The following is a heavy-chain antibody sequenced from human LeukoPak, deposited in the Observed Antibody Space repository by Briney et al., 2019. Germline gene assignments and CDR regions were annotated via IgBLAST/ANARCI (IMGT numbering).Heavy chain of an antibody. D-gene: IGHD1-1*01. J-gene: IGHJ4*02. CDR1: GGSISSGGYY. CDR3: TITTGTTLGLMDY. Sequence: SSETLSLTCTVSGGSISSGGYYWSWIRQHPGKGLEWIGHVYYSGTTHYNPSLMSRVTISVDTSKNQLSLKMSSVTAADTAVYYCTITTGTTLGLMDYWGQGTLVTVSS. CDR2: VYYSGTT. V-gene: IGHV4-31*03.